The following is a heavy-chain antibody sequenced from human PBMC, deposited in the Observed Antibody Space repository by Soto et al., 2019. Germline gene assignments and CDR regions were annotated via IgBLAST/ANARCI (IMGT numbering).Heavy chain of an antibody. CDR1: GGSFSGYY. Sequence: SETLSLTCAVYGGSFSGYYWSWIRQPPGKGLEWIGEINHSGSTNYNPSLKSRVTISVDTSKNQFSLKLSSVTAADTAVCYCARGIRYFDWFLYYFEYWGQGTLVTVSS. CDR3: ARGIRYFDWFLYYFEY. J-gene: IGHJ4*02. D-gene: IGHD3-9*01. V-gene: IGHV4-34*01. CDR2: INHSGST.